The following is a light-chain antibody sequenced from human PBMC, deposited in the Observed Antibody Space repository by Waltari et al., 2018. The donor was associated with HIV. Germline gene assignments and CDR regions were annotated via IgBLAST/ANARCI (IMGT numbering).Light chain of an antibody. V-gene: IGLV1-44*01. J-gene: IGLJ3*02. CDR1: SSNIGRNT. CDR3: AAWDDSLRV. Sequence: QSVLTQPPSASGTHGQRVTIACSGSSSNIGRNTVNWYQQLPGTAPKLLIYSNNQRPSGVPDRFSGSKSGTSASLAISGLQSEDEADYYCAAWDDSLRVFGGGTKLTVL. CDR2: SNN.